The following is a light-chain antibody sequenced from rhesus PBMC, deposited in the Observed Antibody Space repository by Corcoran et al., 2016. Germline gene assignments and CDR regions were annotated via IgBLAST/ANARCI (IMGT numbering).Light chain of an antibody. CDR2: FVC. CDR1: QSLLHSNGYTS. CDR3: EQTLQTPFT. V-gene: IGKV2-78*01. J-gene: IGKJ3*01. Sequence: DIVMTQTPLSLSVTPGEPASISCRSSQSLLHSNGYTSLHWYLQKPGQSPQLLIFFVCNRAFGVPERFSGSGSGNDFTLKISRVEAEDVGVYYCEQTLQTPFTFGPGTKLDIK.